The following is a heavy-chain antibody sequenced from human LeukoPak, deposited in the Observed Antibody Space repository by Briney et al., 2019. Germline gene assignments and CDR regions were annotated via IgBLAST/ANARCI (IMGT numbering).Heavy chain of an antibody. D-gene: IGHD6-13*01. V-gene: IGHV3-23*01. J-gene: IGHJ6*02. CDR3: AKDLVAAAGTRYYGMDV. Sequence: GGSLRLSCAASGFSFSSYAMSWVRQAPGKGLEWVSGISVSGGHTYYADSVKGRFTISRDNSKNTLYLQMNSLRAEDTAVYYCAKDLVAAAGTRYYGMDVWGQGTTVTVSS. CDR1: GFSFSSYA. CDR2: ISVSGGHT.